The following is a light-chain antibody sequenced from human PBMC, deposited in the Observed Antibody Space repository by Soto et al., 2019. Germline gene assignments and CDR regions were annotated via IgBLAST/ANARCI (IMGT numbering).Light chain of an antibody. CDR1: QDISNH. CDR2: GAS. CDR3: QQYDNLLLFT. J-gene: IGKJ3*01. Sequence: DIPMTQSPSSLSASVGDRVTITCQASQDISNHLNWYQHKPGTAPKLLIYGASNLETGVPSRFSGSGSGTDFTFTMSSLQPEDIATYYCQQYDNLLLFTFGPGTKVDIK. V-gene: IGKV1-33*01.